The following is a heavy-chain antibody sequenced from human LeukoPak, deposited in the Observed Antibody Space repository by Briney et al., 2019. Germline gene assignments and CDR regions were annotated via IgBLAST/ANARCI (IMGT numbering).Heavy chain of an antibody. D-gene: IGHD6-13*01. CDR3: AKDRAYLSSWYGCSTP. CDR1: GFTFSSYG. J-gene: IGHJ5*02. CDR2: ISGSGGST. Sequence: GGSLRLSCAASGFTFSSYGMSWVRQAPGKGLEWVSFISGSGGSTYYADSVKGRFIISRDNSKNTLYLQMDSLRAEDTAVYYCAKDRAYLSSWYGCSTPWGQGTLVTVSS. V-gene: IGHV3-23*01.